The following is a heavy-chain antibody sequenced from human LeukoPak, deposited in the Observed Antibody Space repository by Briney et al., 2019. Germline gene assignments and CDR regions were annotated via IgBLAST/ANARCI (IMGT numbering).Heavy chain of an antibody. CDR2: ISWNSGII. V-gene: IGHV3-9*01. Sequence: QPGRSLRLSCAASGFTFDDYTMHWVRHAPGKGLEWVSGISWNSGIIGYADSVKGRFTVSRDNARNSLYLQMNSLRAEDTAVYYCARDGEWLRPNDYWGQGTLVTVSS. CDR3: ARDGEWLRPNDY. CDR1: GFTFDDYT. J-gene: IGHJ4*02. D-gene: IGHD3-3*01.